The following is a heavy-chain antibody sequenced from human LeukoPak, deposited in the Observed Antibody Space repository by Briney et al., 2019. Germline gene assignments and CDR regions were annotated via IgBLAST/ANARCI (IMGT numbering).Heavy chain of an antibody. CDR2: IYTSGST. CDR1: GGSISSYY. CDR3: ARESVGYCSSTSCPPYMDV. V-gene: IGHV4-4*07. D-gene: IGHD2-2*01. J-gene: IGHJ6*03. Sequence: SETLSLTCTVSGGSISSYYWSWIRQPAGKGLEWIGRIYTSGSTNYNPSLKSRVTMSVDTSKNQFSLKLSSVTAADTAVYYCARESVGYCSSTSCPPYMDVWGKGTTVTVSS.